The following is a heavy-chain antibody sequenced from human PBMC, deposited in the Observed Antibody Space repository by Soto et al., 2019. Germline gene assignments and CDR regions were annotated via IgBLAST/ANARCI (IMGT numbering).Heavy chain of an antibody. CDR1: GFTSTMFA. V-gene: IGHV3-23*01. Sequence: EVQLLESGGGLVQPGGSLRLSCAASGFTSTMFAMSWVRQAPGKVLEWVSTVKTTGEEYYAVSVKGRFTISRDSSKNTLYLQMNILRVEDTAVYYCSKPYGPLGFDYWGPGTLITVSS. CDR3: SKPYGPLGFDY. CDR2: VKTTGEE. J-gene: IGHJ4*02. D-gene: IGHD3-10*01.